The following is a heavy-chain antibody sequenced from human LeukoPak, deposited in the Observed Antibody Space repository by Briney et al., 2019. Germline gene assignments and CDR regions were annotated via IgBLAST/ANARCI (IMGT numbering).Heavy chain of an antibody. V-gene: IGHV3-21*01. CDR3: ARDHYVDTAMVSAFDI. CDR2: ISSSSSYI. D-gene: IGHD5-18*01. J-gene: IGHJ3*02. CDR1: GFTFSSYS. Sequence: GGSLRLSCAASGFTFSSYSMNWVRQAPGKGLEWVSSISSSSSYIYYADSVKGRFTISGDNAKNSLYLQMNSLRAEDTAVYYCARDHYVDTAMVSAFDIWGQGTMVTVSS.